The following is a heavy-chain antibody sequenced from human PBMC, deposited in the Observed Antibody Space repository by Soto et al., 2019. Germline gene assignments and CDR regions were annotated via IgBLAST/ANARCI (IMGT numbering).Heavy chain of an antibody. J-gene: IGHJ4*02. Sequence: GASVKVSCKASGYTLTSYAMHWVRQAPGQRLEWMGWINAGNGNTKYSQKFQGRVTITRDTSASTAYMELSSLRSEDTAVYYCARGEQQLVPHFDYWGQGTLVTVSS. CDR3: ARGEQQLVPHFDY. V-gene: IGHV1-3*01. CDR1: GYTLTSYA. CDR2: INAGNGNT. D-gene: IGHD6-13*01.